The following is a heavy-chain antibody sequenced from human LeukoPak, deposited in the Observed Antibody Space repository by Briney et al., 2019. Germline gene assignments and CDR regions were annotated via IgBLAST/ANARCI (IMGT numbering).Heavy chain of an antibody. J-gene: IGHJ3*02. V-gene: IGHV3-30*04. Sequence: PGGSLRLSCAASGFTFTRYLMHWVRQAPGKGLEWAAVIAFDGSFTYYADSVKGRFTISRDNSKNTLYLQMNSLRPEDTAVYYCASENDAFDIWGQGTMVTVSS. CDR2: IAFDGSFT. CDR3: ASENDAFDI. CDR1: GFTFTRYL.